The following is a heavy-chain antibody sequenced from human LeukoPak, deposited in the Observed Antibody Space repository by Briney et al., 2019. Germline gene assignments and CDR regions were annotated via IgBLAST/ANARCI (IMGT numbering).Heavy chain of an antibody. V-gene: IGHV5-51*01. D-gene: IGHD6-19*01. CDR2: IYPGDSDT. CDR3: ARGGGYSSGWYRIVNVFDY. Sequence: GESLKISCKGSGYSFTSYWIGWVRQMLGKGLEWMGIIYPGDSDTRYSPSFQGQVTISADKSISTAYLQWSSLKASDTAMYYCARGGGYSSGWYRIVNVFDYWGQGTLVTVSS. CDR1: GYSFTSYW. J-gene: IGHJ4*02.